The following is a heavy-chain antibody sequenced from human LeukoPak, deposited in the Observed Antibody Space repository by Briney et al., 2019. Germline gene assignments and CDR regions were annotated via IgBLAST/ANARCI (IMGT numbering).Heavy chain of an antibody. D-gene: IGHD3-22*01. V-gene: IGHV3-23*01. Sequence: GGSLRLSCAASGFTFSSYAMSWVRQAPGKGLEWVSAISGSGGSTYYADSVKGRFTISRDNSKNTLYLQMNSLRAEDTAVYYCAKVTPHLYYDSSGNFDYWGQGTLVTVSS. CDR2: ISGSGGST. CDR3: AKVTPHLYYDSSGNFDY. J-gene: IGHJ4*02. CDR1: GFTFSSYA.